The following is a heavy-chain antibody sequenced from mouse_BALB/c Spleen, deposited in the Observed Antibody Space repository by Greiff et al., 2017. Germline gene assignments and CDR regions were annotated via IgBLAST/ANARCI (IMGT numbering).Heavy chain of an antibody. Sequence: QVQLKESGPGLVQPSQSLSITCTVSGFSLTSYGVHWVRQSPGKGLEWLGVIWSGGSTDYNAAFISRLSISKDNSKSQVFFKMNSLQANDTAIYYCARKGDGYYVYYAMDYWGQGTSVTVSS. CDR3: ARKGDGYYVYYAMDY. J-gene: IGHJ4*01. D-gene: IGHD2-3*01. CDR1: GFSLTSYG. CDR2: IWSGGST. V-gene: IGHV2-2*02.